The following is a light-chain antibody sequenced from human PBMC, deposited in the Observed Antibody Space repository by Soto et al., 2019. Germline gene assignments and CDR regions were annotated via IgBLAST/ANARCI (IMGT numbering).Light chain of an antibody. CDR3: QSYNSSRRGWSV. J-gene: IGLJ1*01. CDR2: GNT. CDR1: SSNIGAGYD. V-gene: IGLV1-40*01. Sequence: QSVLTQPPSVSGAPGQRVTISCTGSSSNIGAGYDVHWYQQLPGTAPKLLIYGNTNRPSRVPDRFSGSRSGTSASLAITGFKAEVDVVYVGQSYNSSRRGWSVVGTG.